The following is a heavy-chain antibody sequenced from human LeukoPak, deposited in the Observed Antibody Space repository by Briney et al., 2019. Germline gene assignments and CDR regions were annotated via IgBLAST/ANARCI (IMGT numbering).Heavy chain of an antibody. CDR1: GGTLSNYA. CDR3: ATTSMYGDYVAFAFAH. CDR2: IIPMFGTT. V-gene: IGHV1-69*05. Sequence: ASVRVSCKASGGTLSNYALSWVRQAPGQGLEWMGGIIPMFGTTKYAQEFQGRVTITTDESTRTAYMELSSLRSEDTAVFYCATTSMYGDYVAFAFAHWGQGTLVTVSS. J-gene: IGHJ4*02. D-gene: IGHD4-17*01.